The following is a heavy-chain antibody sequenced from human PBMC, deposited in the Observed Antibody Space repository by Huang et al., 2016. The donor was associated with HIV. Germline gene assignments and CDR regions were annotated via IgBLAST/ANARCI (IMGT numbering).Heavy chain of an antibody. CDR1: GGSFSGYY. D-gene: IGHD3-22*01. CDR2: SNHSGST. J-gene: IGHJ3*02. Sequence: QVQLQQWGAGLLKPSETLSLTCAVYGGSFSGYYWSWIRQPPGKGLEWIGESNHSGSTNYNPSLTRRVTISVDTSKPQFSLKLNSVTAADTAVYYCARGPDYYDSSGREAFDIWGQGTMVTVSS. V-gene: IGHV4-34*01. CDR3: ARGPDYYDSSGREAFDI.